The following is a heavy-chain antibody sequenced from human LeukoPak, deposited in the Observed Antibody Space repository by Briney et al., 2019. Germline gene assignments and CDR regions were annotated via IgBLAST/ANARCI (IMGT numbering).Heavy chain of an antibody. V-gene: IGHV1-69*13. CDR3: ARGATKLGGNYRRLYYGMDV. CDR1: GGTFSSYA. D-gene: IGHD4-23*01. J-gene: IGHJ6*02. Sequence: SVKVSCKASGGTFSSYAISWVRQAPGQGLEWMGGIIPIFGTANYAQKFQGRVTITADESTSTAYMELSSLGSEDTAVYYCARGATKLGGNYRRLYYGMDVWGQGTTVTVSS. CDR2: IIPIFGTA.